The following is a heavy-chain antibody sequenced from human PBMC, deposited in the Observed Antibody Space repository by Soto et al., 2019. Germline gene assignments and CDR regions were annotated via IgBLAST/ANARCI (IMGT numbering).Heavy chain of an antibody. CDR3: VRDSSDYYGFDY. CDR2: NYWDDDK. Sequence: QITLKESGPTLVKPTQTLMLTCTFSGFSLSTSGVAVGWIRQPPGKALEWLALNYWDDDKRYSPSLKSRLSITKDNSKNQVVPTMANMDSVDTATYYCVRDSSDYYGFDYWGQGILVTVSS. D-gene: IGHD6-19*01. J-gene: IGHJ4*02. CDR1: GFSLSTSGVA. V-gene: IGHV2-5*02.